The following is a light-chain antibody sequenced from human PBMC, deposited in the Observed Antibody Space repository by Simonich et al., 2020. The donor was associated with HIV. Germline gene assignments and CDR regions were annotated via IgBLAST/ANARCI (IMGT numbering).Light chain of an antibody. CDR1: SSDVGGYKY. CDR3: SSYTSSSTWV. J-gene: IGLJ3*02. Sequence: QSALTQPPSASGSPGQSVTISCTGTSSDVGGYKYVSWYQQHPGKAPKLMIYDVINRPSGVSNRFSGSKSGNTASLTISGLKAEDEAHYYCSSYTSSSTWVFGGGTKLTVL. V-gene: IGLV2-14*01. CDR2: DVI.